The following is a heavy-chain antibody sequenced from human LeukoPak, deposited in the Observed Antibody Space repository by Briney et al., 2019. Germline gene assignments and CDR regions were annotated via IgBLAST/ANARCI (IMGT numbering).Heavy chain of an antibody. CDR1: GYTFTSYY. V-gene: IGHV1-46*01. CDR2: INPSGGST. J-gene: IGHJ4*02. Sequence: GASVKVSCKAYGYTFTSYYMHWERQAPGQGLEWMGIINPSGGSTSYAQKFQGRVTMTRDTSTSTVYMELSSLRSEDTAVYYCARDLGRAYYYDSSGYYHFDYWGQGTLVTVSS. D-gene: IGHD3-22*01. CDR3: ARDLGRAYYYDSSGYYHFDY.